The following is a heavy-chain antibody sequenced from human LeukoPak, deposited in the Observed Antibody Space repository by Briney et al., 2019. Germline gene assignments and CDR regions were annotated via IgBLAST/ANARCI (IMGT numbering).Heavy chain of an antibody. CDR2: INPNSGGT. CDR1: GYTFTGYY. J-gene: IGHJ6*03. Sequence: ASVKVSCKASGYTFTGYYMHWVRQAPGQGLECMGWINPNSGGTNYAQKFQGRVTMTRDTSISTAYMELSRLRSDDTAVYYCAREGRPHYYYYMDVWGKGTTVTVSS. V-gene: IGHV1-2*02. D-gene: IGHD1-14*01. CDR3: AREGRPHYYYYMDV.